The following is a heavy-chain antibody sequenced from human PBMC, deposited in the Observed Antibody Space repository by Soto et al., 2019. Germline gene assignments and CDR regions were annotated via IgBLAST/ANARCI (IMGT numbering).Heavy chain of an antibody. Sequence: GGSLRLSCAASGFTFCSYGMYWVRQAPGKGLEWVAVIWYDGSNKYYADSVKGRFTISRDNSKNTLYLQMNSLRAEDTAVYYCARDIEPNFWGGGFARPVDYWGQGTLVTVSS. J-gene: IGHJ4*02. D-gene: IGHD3-3*01. CDR2: IWYDGSNK. CDR1: GFTFCSYG. CDR3: ARDIEPNFWGGGFARPVDY. V-gene: IGHV3-33*01.